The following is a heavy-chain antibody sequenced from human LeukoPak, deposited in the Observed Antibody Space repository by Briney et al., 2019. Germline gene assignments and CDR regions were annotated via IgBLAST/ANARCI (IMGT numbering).Heavy chain of an antibody. D-gene: IGHD3-9*01. CDR2: IYYSGST. CDR1: GGSISSYY. J-gene: IGHJ5*02. CDR3: ARHRELRYFDWSIGGFDP. Sequence: SETLSLTCTVSGGSISSYYWSWIRQPPGKGLEWIGYIYYSGSTNYNPSLKSRVTISVDTSKNQFSLKLSSVTAADTAVYYCARHRELRYFDWSIGGFDPWGQGTLVTVSS. V-gene: IGHV4-59*08.